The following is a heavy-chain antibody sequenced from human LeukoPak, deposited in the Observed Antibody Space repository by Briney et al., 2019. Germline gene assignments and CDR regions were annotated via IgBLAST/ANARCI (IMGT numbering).Heavy chain of an antibody. CDR1: GFSLSNARMG. D-gene: IGHD5-18*01. CDR2: IFSNDEK. CDR3: ARIQGYSYGNIDY. V-gene: IGHV2-26*01. Sequence: SGPTLVNPTETLTLTCTVSGFSLSNARMGVSWIRQPPGKALEWLAHIFSNDEKSYSTSLKSRLTISKDTSKSQVVLTMTNMDPVDTATYYCARIQGYSYGNIDYWGQGTLVTVSS. J-gene: IGHJ4*02.